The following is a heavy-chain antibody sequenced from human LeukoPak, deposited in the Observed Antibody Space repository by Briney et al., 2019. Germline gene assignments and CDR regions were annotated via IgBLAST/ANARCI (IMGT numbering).Heavy chain of an antibody. V-gene: IGHV1-69*05. CDR3: ARLAAAGYMDV. J-gene: IGHJ6*03. Sequence: GASVKVSCKVSGYTLTELSMHWVRQAPGKGLEWMGGIIPIFGTANYAQKFQGRVTITTDESTSTAYMELSSLRSEDTAVYYCARLAAAGYMDVWGKGTTVTVSS. CDR2: IIPIFGTA. D-gene: IGHD6-13*01. CDR1: GYTLTELS.